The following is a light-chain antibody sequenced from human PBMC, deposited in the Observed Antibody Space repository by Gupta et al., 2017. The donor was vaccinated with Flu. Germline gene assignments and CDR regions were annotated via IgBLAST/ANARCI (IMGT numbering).Light chain of an antibody. CDR1: SSNIGSNY. Sequence: RLTISCSGSSSNIGSNYVYWYQQLPGTAPKLLIYRNNQRPSGVPDRFSGSKSGTSASLAISGLRSEDEADYYCAAWDDSLSGPVFGGGTKLTVL. CDR3: AAWDDSLSGPV. V-gene: IGLV1-47*01. CDR2: RNN. J-gene: IGLJ3*02.